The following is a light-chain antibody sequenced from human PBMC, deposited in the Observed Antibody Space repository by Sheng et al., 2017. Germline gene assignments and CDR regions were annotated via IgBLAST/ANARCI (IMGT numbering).Light chain of an antibody. Sequence: DIQMTQSPSSLSASVGDRVTITCRASHNINNFLNWYQQRPGRAPNLLIYAASSLQSGSHQGSVAVDLGQISLSPSAVCNLKILQLYYCQQTYSTVWAFGQGTKVEIK. J-gene: IGKJ1*01. CDR1: HNINNF. V-gene: IGKV1-39*01. CDR2: AAS. CDR3: QQTYSTVWA.